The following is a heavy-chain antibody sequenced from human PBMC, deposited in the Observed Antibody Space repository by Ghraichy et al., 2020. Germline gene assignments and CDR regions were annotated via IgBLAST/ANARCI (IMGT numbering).Heavy chain of an antibody. CDR1: GFTFSSYS. V-gene: IGHV3-48*02. Sequence: GGSLRLSCAASGFTFSSYSMNWVRQAPGKGLEWVSYISSSSSTIYYADSVKGQFTISRDNAKNSLYLQMNSLRDEDTAVYYCARGPPYYYEDGDAFDIWGQGTMVTVSS. CDR2: ISSSSSTI. D-gene: IGHD3-22*01. J-gene: IGHJ3*02. CDR3: ARGPPYYYEDGDAFDI.